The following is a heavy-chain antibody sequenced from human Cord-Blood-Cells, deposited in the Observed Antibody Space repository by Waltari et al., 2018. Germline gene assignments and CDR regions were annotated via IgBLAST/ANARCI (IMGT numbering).Heavy chain of an antibody. V-gene: IGHV3-30*18. CDR3: AKDGCSGGSCYYGMDV. CDR1: GFTFSSYG. Sequence: QVQLVESGGGVVQPGRSLRLSCAVSGFTFSSYGMHWVRQAPGKGLEWVAGKPKDGRNKSYAHAVEGASTISRDNAKNTLYLQMNSLRAYDTAVYYWAKDGCSGGSCYYGMDVLGQVTTVTVSS. J-gene: IGHJ6*02. CDR2: KPKDGRNK. D-gene: IGHD2-15*01.